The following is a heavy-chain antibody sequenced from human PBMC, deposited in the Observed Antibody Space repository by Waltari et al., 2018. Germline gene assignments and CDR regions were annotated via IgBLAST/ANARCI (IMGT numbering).Heavy chain of an antibody. V-gene: IGHV4-39*07. CDR1: GDSVSSGPYF. CDR3: ARDRSGTINSFDP. D-gene: IGHD1-26*01. CDR2: MFYSGTT. J-gene: IGHJ5*02. Sequence: QLQLQESGPRLVKPAETLSLTCTVSGDSVSSGPYFWAWIRQPPGKGLEWLGSMFYSGTTYHNSSLKSRVTISVDPSKNQVSLQLKSVTAADTAVYFCARDRSGTINSFDPWGRGTLVTVSS.